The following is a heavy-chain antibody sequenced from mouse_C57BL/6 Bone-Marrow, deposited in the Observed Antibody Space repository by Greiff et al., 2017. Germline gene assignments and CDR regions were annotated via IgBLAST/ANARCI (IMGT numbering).Heavy chain of an antibody. J-gene: IGHJ1*03. CDR3: ARWGGYWYIDV. CDR2: MNPNSGST. CDR1: GYTFTSYW. V-gene: IGHV1-64*01. Sequence: QVQLQQSGAELVKPGASVKLSCKASGYTFTSYWMNWVKQRPGQGLEWIGMMNPNSGSTNYNEKFKGKATLTVDKSSRTAYMQLSSLTSEDSAVYYCARWGGYWYIDVWGTGTTVTVSS.